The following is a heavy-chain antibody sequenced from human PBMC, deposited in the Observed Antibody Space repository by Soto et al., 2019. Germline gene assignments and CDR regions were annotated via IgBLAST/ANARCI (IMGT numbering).Heavy chain of an antibody. V-gene: IGHV4-31*03. J-gene: IGHJ5*02. Sequence: SETLSLTCTVSGDSISRGGYYWNWIRQHPRKGLEWIGYIYHSGSTNYNPSLKSRVTISVDTSKNQFSLKLSSVTAADTAVYYCARDRRLITMVRGVSLWFDPWGQGTLVTVS. CDR3: ARDRRLITMVRGVSLWFDP. D-gene: IGHD3-10*01. CDR2: IYHSGST. CDR1: GDSISRGGYY.